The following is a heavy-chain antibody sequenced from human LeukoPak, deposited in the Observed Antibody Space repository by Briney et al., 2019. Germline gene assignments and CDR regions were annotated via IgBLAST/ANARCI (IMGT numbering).Heavy chain of an antibody. CDR3: ARERGASSRGAYYYYYYMDV. CDR1: GFTFSSYE. V-gene: IGHV3-48*03. J-gene: IGHJ6*03. CDR2: ISSSGSTI. D-gene: IGHD6-6*01. Sequence: GGSLKLSCAASGFTFSSYEMNWVRQAPGKGLEWVSYISSSGSTIYYADSVKGRFTISRDNAKNSLYLQMNSLRAEDTALYYCARERGASSRGAYYYYYYMDVWGKGTTVTVSS.